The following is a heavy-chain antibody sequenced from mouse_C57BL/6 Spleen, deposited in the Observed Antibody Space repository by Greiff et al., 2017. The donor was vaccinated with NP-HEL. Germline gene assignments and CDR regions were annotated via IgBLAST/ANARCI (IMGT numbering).Heavy chain of an antibody. CDR2: IDPANGNT. J-gene: IGHJ2*01. V-gene: IGHV14-3*01. Sequence: EVKLQQSVAELVRPGASVKLSCTASGFNIKNTYMHWVKQRPEQGLEWIGRIDPANGNTKYAPKFQGKATITADTSSNTAYLQLSSLTSEDTAIYYCASPYYYGSSLFDYWGQGTTLTVSS. CDR3: ASPYYYGSSLFDY. CDR1: GFNIKNTY. D-gene: IGHD1-1*01.